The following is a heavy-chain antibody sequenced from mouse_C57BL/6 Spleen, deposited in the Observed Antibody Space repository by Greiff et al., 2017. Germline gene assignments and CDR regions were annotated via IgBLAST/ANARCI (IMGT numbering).Heavy chain of an antibody. J-gene: IGHJ2*01. Sequence: VHVKQSGAELVKPGASVKLSCTASGFNIKDYYMHWVKQRTEQGLEWIGRIDPEDGETKSAPKFQGKATITADTSSITAYLQLSSLTSEDTAVYYCARPGGGSSPHWGQGTTLTVSS. CDR3: ARPGGGSSPH. V-gene: IGHV14-2*01. D-gene: IGHD1-1*01. CDR2: IDPEDGET. CDR1: GFNIKDYY.